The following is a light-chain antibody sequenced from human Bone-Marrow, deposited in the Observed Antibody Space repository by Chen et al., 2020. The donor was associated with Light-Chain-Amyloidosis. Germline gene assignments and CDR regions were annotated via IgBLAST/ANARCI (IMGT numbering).Light chain of an antibody. V-gene: IGKV3-15*01. J-gene: IGKJ1*01. Sequence: EIVMTQSPATLSVSPGERATLSCRASQSVSSNLAWYQQKPGQAPRLLSYGASTRATGIPARFSGSGSGTEFTLTISNLQSEDLAVYYCQQYNNWPPWTFGQGTKVEIK. CDR2: GAS. CDR1: QSVSSN. CDR3: QQYNNWPPWT.